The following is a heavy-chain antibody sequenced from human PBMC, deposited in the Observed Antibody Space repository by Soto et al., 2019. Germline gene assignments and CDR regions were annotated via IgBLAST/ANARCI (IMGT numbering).Heavy chain of an antibody. CDR1: GYTFTSYG. CDR2: ISAYNGNT. Sequence: ASVKVSCKASGYTFTSYGISWVRQAPGQGLEWMGWISAYNGNTNYAQKLQGRVTMTTDTSTSTAYMELRSLRSDDTAVYYCARDHTPTYYDFWRGTYLSGWFDPWGQGPLVTVSS. D-gene: IGHD3-3*01. CDR3: ARDHTPTYYDFWRGTYLSGWFDP. V-gene: IGHV1-18*04. J-gene: IGHJ5*02.